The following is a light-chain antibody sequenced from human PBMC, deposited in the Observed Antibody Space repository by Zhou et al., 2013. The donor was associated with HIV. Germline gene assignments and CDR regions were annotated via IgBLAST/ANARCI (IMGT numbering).Light chain of an antibody. Sequence: DILMTQSPSSLSASVGDRIIITCRASQSISTYLNWYQQKPGKGPRALISAASSLQSGVPSRVSGSGSGTNFTLTIGSLLPEDSATYYCQQSYSTLLTFGGGTKVEIK. CDR2: AAS. CDR3: QQSYSTLLT. CDR1: QSISTY. V-gene: IGKV1-39*01. J-gene: IGKJ4*01.